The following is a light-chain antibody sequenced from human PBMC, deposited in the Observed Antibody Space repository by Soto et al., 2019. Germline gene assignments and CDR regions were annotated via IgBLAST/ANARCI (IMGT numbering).Light chain of an antibody. J-gene: IGKJ1*01. CDR3: QEYDSLLRT. V-gene: IGKV3-20*01. CDR2: GAS. CDR1: QTVGNNY. Sequence: LTQSPGTVSLSKGSRATLSGRASQTVGNNYLAWYQQRPGQAPRLLIHGASSRATGIPDRFSGSGSGTEFTLTIGRLEPEDFAVYYCQEYDSLLRTFGQGTMADIK.